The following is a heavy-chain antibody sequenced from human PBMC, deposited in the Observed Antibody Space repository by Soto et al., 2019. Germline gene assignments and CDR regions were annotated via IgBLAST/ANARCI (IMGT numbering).Heavy chain of an antibody. J-gene: IGHJ3*02. CDR3: AGGTRYYYDSSGYYFRDAFDI. CDR2: IDWDDDK. V-gene: IGHV2-70*01. Sequence: SGPTLVNPTHTLTLTCTFSGFSLSTSGMCVSWIRQPPGKALDWLALIDWDDDKYYSTSLKTRLTISKDTSKNQVVLTMTNMDHVETRTYYWAGGTRYYYDSSGYYFRDAFDIWGQGTMVTVSS. CDR1: GFSLSTSGMC. D-gene: IGHD3-22*01.